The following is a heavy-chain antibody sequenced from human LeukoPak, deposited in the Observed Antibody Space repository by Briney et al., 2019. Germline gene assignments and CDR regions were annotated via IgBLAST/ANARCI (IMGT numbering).Heavy chain of an antibody. J-gene: IGHJ4*02. CDR1: GFTFSNYA. CDR3: ARGADGGSGNLADYFDC. CDR2: ISYHGMNK. V-gene: IGHV3-30*04. Sequence: GGSLRLSCAASGFTFSNYAMHWVRQAPGEGLEWVAVISYHGMNKFYADSVKGRFTISRDSSKNALYLQMNSLRPEDTAVYFCARGADGGSGNLADYFDCWGQGSPVTVSS. D-gene: IGHD3-10*01.